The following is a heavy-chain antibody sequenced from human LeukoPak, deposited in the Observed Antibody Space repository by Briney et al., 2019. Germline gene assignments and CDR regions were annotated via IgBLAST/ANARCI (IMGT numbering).Heavy chain of an antibody. CDR3: ARDDSSRFDL. D-gene: IGHD6-13*01. CDR2: IYYSGST. Sequence: SETLSLTCTVSGGSISSYYWSWIRQPPGKGLEWIGYIYYSGSTNYNPSLKSRVTISVDTSKNQFSLKLSSVTAADTAVYYCARDDSSRFDLWGRGTLVTVSS. CDR1: GGSISSYY. V-gene: IGHV4-59*01. J-gene: IGHJ2*01.